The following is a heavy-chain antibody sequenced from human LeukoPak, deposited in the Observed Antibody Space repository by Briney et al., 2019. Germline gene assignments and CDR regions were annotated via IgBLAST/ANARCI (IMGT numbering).Heavy chain of an antibody. CDR1: GGSISSYY. D-gene: IGHD1-26*01. V-gene: IGHV4-59*01. CDR3: ARYIVSYPHDAFDI. Sequence: SETLSLTCTVSGGSISSYYWSWIRQPPGKGLEWIGYIYYSGSTSYNPSLKSRVTISVDTSKKQFSLKLSSVTAADTAFYYCARYIVSYPHDAFDIWGQGTLVTVSS. J-gene: IGHJ4*02. CDR2: IYYSGST.